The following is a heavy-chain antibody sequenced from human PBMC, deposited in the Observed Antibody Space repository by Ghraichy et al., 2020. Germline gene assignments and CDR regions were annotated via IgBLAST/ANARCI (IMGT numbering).Heavy chain of an antibody. CDR1: GGSISSSSYY. D-gene: IGHD3-16*02. V-gene: IGHV4-39*07. CDR3: ASGCSGGSCHYYVWGSYRWSHYFDY. Sequence: SETLSLTCTVSGGSISSSSYYWGWIRQPPGKGLEWIGSIYYSGSTYYNPSLKSRVTISVDTSKNQFSLKLSSVTAADTAVYYCASGCSGGSCHYYVWGSYRWSHYFDYWGQGTLVTVSS. J-gene: IGHJ4*02. CDR2: IYYSGST.